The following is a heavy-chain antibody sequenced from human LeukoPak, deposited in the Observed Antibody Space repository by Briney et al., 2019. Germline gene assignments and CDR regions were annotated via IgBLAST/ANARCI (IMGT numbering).Heavy chain of an antibody. CDR2: ISSSSSYI. J-gene: IGHJ4*02. D-gene: IGHD3-22*01. CDR3: ARAYRGRGSSGYYDY. CDR1: GFTFSSYS. Sequence: GGSLRLSCAASGFTFSSYSMNWVRQAPGKGLEWVSSISSSSSYIYYADSVKGRFTISRDNAKNSLYLQMNSLRAEDTAVYCCARAYRGRGSSGYYDYWGQGTLVTVSS. V-gene: IGHV3-21*01.